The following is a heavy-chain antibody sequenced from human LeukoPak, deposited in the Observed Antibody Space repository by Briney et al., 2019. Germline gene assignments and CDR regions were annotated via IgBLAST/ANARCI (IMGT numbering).Heavy chain of an antibody. CDR3: AKGSRGYSGYDALYDYVWGSYHHFDY. D-gene: IGHD3-16*02. V-gene: IGHV3-23*01. J-gene: IGHJ4*02. CDR1: GFIFSSYS. Sequence: PGGSLRLSCAASGFIFSSYSMSWVRQAPGKGLEWVSVITGSGGSTYYADSVKGRFTISRDNSKNTLYLQMNSLRAEDTAVYYCAKGSRGYSGYDALYDYVWGSYHHFDYWGQGTLVTVSS. CDR2: ITGSGGST.